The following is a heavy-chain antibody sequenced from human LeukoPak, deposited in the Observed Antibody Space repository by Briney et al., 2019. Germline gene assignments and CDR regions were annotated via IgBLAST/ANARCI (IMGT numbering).Heavy chain of an antibody. CDR3: ARERKDYYDSSGYKT. J-gene: IGHJ5*02. CDR2: IYYSGST. V-gene: IGHV4-30-4*01. Sequence: SETLSLTCTVSGGSISSGDYYWSWIRQPPGKGLEWIGYIYYSGSTYYNPSLKSRVTISVDTSKNQFSLKLRSVTAADTAVYYCARERKDYYDSSGYKTWGQGTLVTVSS. D-gene: IGHD3-22*01. CDR1: GGSISSGDYY.